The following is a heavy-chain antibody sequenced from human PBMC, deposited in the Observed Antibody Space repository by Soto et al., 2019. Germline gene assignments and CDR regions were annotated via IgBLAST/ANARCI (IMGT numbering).Heavy chain of an antibody. J-gene: IGHJ3*02. CDR3: ARSTRTYDISDAFDI. D-gene: IGHD3-9*01. CDR2: IIPIFGTA. V-gene: IGHV1-69*13. Sequence: SVKVSCKASGGTFSSYAISWVRQAPGQGLEWMGGIIPIFGTANYAQKFQGRVTITADESTSTAYMELSSLRSEDTAVYYCARSTRTYDISDAFDIWGQGTMVTVSS. CDR1: GGTFSSYA.